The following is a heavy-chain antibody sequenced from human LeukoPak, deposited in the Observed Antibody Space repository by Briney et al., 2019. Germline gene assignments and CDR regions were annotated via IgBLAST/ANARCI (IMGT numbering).Heavy chain of an antibody. CDR1: GFTFSNYG. D-gene: IGHD3-10*01. CDR2: SSYDGSNT. V-gene: IGHV3-30*03. Sequence: GGSLRLSCAASGFTFSNYGMHWVRQAPGKGLEWVALSSYDGSNTYYTDSVKGRFTISRDNSKNTLYLQMNSLRAEDTAVYYCATGGPNAFDIWGQGTMVSVSS. CDR3: ATGGPNAFDI. J-gene: IGHJ3*02.